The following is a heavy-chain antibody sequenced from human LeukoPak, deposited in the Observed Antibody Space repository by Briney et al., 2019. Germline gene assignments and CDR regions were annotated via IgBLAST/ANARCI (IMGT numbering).Heavy chain of an antibody. CDR1: GGSISSYY. CDR2: IYYSGST. CDR3: AATYYYDSSFDY. D-gene: IGHD3-22*01. V-gene: IGHV4-59*01. J-gene: IGHJ4*02. Sequence: PSETLSLTCTVSGGSISSYYWSRIRQPPGKGLEWIGYIYYSGSTNYNPSLKSRVTISVDTSKNQFPLKLSSVTAADTAVYYCAATYYYDSSFDYWGQGTLVTVSS.